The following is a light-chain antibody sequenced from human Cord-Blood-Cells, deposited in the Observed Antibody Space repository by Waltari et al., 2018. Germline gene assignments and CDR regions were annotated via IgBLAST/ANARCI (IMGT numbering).Light chain of an antibody. CDR3: CSYAGSYTVV. CDR1: SSDAGGYNY. V-gene: IGLV2-11*01. CDR2: DVS. J-gene: IGLJ2*01. Sequence: QSALTQPPSVSGSPGPSVTISCTGTSSDAGGYNYVSWYQQHPGKAPKLMLYDVSKRPSGVPDRFSGSKSGNTASLTISGLQAEDEADYYCCSYAGSYTVVFGGGTKLTVL.